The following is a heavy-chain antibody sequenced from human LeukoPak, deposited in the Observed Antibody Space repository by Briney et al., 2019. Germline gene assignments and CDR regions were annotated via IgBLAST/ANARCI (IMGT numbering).Heavy chain of an antibody. CDR2: INPNSGGT. CDR3: ARSPGSGILTGYSGY. CDR1: GYTFTGYY. V-gene: IGHV1-2*04. D-gene: IGHD3-9*01. Sequence: ASVKVSCKASGYTFTGYYMHWVRQAPGQGLEWMGWINPNSGGTNYAQKFQGWVTMTRDTSISTAYMELSRLRSDDTAVYYCARSPGSGILTGYSGYWGQGTLVTVSS. J-gene: IGHJ4*02.